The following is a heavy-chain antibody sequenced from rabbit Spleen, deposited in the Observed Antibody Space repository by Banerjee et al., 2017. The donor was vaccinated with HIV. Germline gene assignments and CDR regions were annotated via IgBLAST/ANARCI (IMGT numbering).Heavy chain of an antibody. J-gene: IGHJ6*01. CDR3: ARDTGSSFSSYGMDL. CDR2: IDIGSSGFT. Sequence: QEQLEESGGDLVKPGASLTLTCTASGVSFSYSSYMCWVRQAPGKGLEWIACIDIGSSGFTYFATWAKGRFTISKTSSTTVTLQMTRLTAADTATYFCARDTGSSFSSYGMDLWGPGHPGHRL. D-gene: IGHD8-1*01. CDR1: GVSFSYSSY. V-gene: IGHV1S45*01.